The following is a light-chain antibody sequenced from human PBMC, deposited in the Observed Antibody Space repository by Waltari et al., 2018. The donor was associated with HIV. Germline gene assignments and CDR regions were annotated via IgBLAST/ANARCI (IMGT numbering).Light chain of an antibody. CDR3: QQYNKWPPT. V-gene: IGKV3D-15*01. CDR2: GAS. Sequence: EIVLTQSPATLSVSPGERATLSCRASETINNDLAWYQQQPGQAPRLLIHGASTRAAGIPARFSGSGSGTEFSLTNNYVQSEDFALYYCQQYNKWPPTFGQGTKVEIK. CDR1: ETINND. J-gene: IGKJ1*01.